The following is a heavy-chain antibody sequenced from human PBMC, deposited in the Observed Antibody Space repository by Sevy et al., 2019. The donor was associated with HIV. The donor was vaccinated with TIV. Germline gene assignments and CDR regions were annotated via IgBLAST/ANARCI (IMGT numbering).Heavy chain of an antibody. CDR1: GFSLSTSGVG. D-gene: IGHD3-22*01. CDR2: IYWNDDQ. CDR3: ADRGGAHYYDSSGYYTRAEYFEH. J-gene: IGHJ1*01. V-gene: IGHV2-5*01. Sequence: SGPTLVKPTQTHTLTCTFSGFSLSTSGVGVGWIRQPPGKALEWLAVIYWNDDQRYSPSLKSRLTITKDTSKNQVVLTMTIMDPVDTATYYCADRGGAHYYDSSGYYTRAEYFEHWGQGTLVTVSS.